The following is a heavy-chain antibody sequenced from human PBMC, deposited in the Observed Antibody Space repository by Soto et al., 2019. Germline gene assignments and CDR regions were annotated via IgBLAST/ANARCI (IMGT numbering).Heavy chain of an antibody. D-gene: IGHD6-19*01. CDR1: GFTFSSYG. CDR2: ISYDGRNK. J-gene: IGHJ4*02. Sequence: GGSLRLSCAASGFTFSSYGMHWVRQAPGKGLEWVAVISYDGRNKNYADSVKGRFTISRDNSKNTLYLQMNSLRAEDTAVYYCAKEWSYSSGWSHVDYWGQGTLVTVSS. V-gene: IGHV3-30*18. CDR3: AKEWSYSSGWSHVDY.